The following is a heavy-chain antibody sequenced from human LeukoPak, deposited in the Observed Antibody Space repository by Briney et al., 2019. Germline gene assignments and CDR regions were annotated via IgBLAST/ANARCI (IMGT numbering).Heavy chain of an antibody. Sequence: ASVKVSCKASGYTFTSYDINWVRQATGQGLEWMGWISPTSGNTGYAQKFQGRVTMTRDTSISTAYMELSSLTSEDTAMYYCARGVDAGYDFWGQGTLVTVSS. CDR3: ARGVDAGYDF. CDR2: ISPTSGNT. D-gene: IGHD2-2*03. V-gene: IGHV1-8*01. J-gene: IGHJ4*02. CDR1: GYTFTSYD.